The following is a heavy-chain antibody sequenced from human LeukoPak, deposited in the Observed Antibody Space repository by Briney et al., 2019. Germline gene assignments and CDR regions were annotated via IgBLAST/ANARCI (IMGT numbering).Heavy chain of an antibody. V-gene: IGHV4-34*01. J-gene: IGHJ4*02. CDR2: INHSGST. D-gene: IGHD3/OR15-3a*01. CDR3: ARGQRGRGLGYFDY. CDR1: GGSFSGYY. Sequence: SETLSLTCAVYGGSFSGYYWSWIRQPPGKGLEWIGEINHSGSTNYNPSLKSRVTISVDTSKNQFSLKLSSVTAADTAVYCCARGQRGRGLGYFDYWGQGTLVTVSS.